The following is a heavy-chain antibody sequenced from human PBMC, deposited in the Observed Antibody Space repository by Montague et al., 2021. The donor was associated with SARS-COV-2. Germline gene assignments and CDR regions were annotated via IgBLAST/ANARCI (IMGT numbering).Heavy chain of an antibody. V-gene: IGHV2-70*11. CDR1: GFSLSTSGMC. D-gene: IGHD3-9*01. CDR2: IDWDDDK. CDR3: ARTYYDILTGRGYGMVV. Sequence: PALVKPTQTLTLTCTFSGFSLSTSGMCVSWIRQPPGKALEWLARIDWDDDKYYSTSLKTRLTISKDTSKNQVVLTMTNMDPVDTATYYCARTYYDILTGRGYGMVVWGQGTTVTVSS. J-gene: IGHJ6*02.